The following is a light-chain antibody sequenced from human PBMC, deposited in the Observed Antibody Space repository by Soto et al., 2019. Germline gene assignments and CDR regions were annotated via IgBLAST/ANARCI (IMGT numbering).Light chain of an antibody. CDR1: SSDVGGYNY. CDR2: DVS. CDR3: SSYTSSNTLVV. V-gene: IGLV2-14*01. Sequence: QSALTQPASASGSPGQSITISCTGTSSDVGGYNYVSWYQQHPGKAPKLMIYDVSNRPSGVSNRFSGSKSGNTASLTISGLQAEDEADYYCSSYTSSNTLVVFGGGTKLTVL. J-gene: IGLJ2*01.